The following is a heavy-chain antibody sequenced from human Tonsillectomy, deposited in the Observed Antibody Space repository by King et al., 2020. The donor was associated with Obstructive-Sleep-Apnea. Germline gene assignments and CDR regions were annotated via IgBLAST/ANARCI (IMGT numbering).Heavy chain of an antibody. CDR1: GFTFRSYW. D-gene: IGHD2-8*01. Sequence: VQLVESGGGLVQPGGSLRLSCAASGFTFRSYWMSWVRQAPGKGLEWVANIKQDGSEKYYVDSVKGRFTISRDNAKNSLYLQMNSLRGEDTAVYYCARDTSGVDYWGQESWSPSPQ. CDR3: ARDTSGVDY. J-gene: IGHJ4*01. CDR2: IKQDGSEK. V-gene: IGHV3-7*01.